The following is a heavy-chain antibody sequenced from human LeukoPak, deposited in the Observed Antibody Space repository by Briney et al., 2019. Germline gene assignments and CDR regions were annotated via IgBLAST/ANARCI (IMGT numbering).Heavy chain of an antibody. CDR3: ARKWELPGAYYMDV. J-gene: IGHJ6*03. V-gene: IGHV3-74*01. D-gene: IGHD3-10*01. Sequence: PGGSLRLSCAASGFTFRSYWMHWVRQAPGKGLVWVSRISSDGSSTIYADSVKGRFTMSRENAYNTLHLQMNSLRGEDTAVYYCARKWELPGAYYMDVWGKGTTVTVSS. CDR2: ISSDGSST. CDR1: GFTFRSYW.